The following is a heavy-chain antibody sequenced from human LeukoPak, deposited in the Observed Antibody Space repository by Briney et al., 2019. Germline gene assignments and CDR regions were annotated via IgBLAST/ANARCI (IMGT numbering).Heavy chain of an antibody. J-gene: IGHJ4*02. CDR2: INHSGST. CDR1: GGPFSGYY. Sequence: PSETLSLTCAVYGGPFSGYYWSWIRQPPGKGLEWIGEINHSGSTNYNPSLKSRVTISVDTSKNQFSLKLSSVTAADTAVDYCARGKLSFRPTPGYYFDYWGQGTLVTVSS. D-gene: IGHD1-7*01. V-gene: IGHV4-34*01. CDR3: ARGKLSFRPTPGYYFDY.